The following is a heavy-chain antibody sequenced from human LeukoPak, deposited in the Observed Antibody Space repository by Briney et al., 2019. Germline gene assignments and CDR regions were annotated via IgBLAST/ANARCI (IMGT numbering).Heavy chain of an antibody. Sequence: PSETLSLTCTVSGGSISSYYWSWIRQPPGKGLEWIGYIYYSGSTNYNPSLKSRVTISVDTSKNQFSLKLSSVTAADTAVYYCARYEGYSYGYRYYYYYMDVWGKGTTVTVSS. CDR1: GGSISSYY. V-gene: IGHV4-59*01. CDR2: IYYSGST. J-gene: IGHJ6*03. D-gene: IGHD5-18*01. CDR3: ARYEGYSYGYRYYYYYMDV.